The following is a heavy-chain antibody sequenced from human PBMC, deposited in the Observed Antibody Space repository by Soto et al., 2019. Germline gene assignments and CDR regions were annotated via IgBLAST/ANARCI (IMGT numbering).Heavy chain of an antibody. CDR3: AKSRDAYNFYFYYGMDV. V-gene: IGHV3-30*18. Sequence: GGSLRLSCAASGFTFSNYGVHWVRQTPGKGLEWVALILYDGSNKYYADSVKGRFTISRDNSKNTLYLQVSSLRAEDTAVYYCAKSRDAYNFYFYYGMDVGGQGTSVNVSS. CDR1: GFTFSNYG. D-gene: IGHD1-1*01. J-gene: IGHJ6*02. CDR2: ILYDGSNK.